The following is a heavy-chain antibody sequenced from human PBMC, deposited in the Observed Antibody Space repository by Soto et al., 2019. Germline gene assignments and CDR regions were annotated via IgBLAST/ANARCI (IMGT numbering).Heavy chain of an antibody. J-gene: IGHJ4*02. V-gene: IGHV3-53*02. CDR2: IYSGGST. CDR1: GFTVSSNY. CDR3: VQSSGYYYYFDY. D-gene: IGHD3-22*01. Sequence: EVQLVETGGGLIQRGGSLRLSCAASGFTVSSNYMSWVRQAPGKGLEWVSVIYSGGSTYYADSVKGRFTISRDNSKNTLYLQMNSLRAEDTAVYYCVQSSGYYYYFDYWGQGTLVTVSS.